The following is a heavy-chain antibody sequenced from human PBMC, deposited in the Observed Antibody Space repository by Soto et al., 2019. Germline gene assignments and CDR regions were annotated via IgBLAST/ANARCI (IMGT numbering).Heavy chain of an antibody. V-gene: IGHV3-74*01. J-gene: IGHJ5*02. CDR1: GFSFGNYL. CDR2: IGVDGSYT. Sequence: EVQLVESGGGLVQPGGSLRLSCAASGFSFGNYLMHWVRQAPGKGLVWVSHIGVDGSYTNYADSVRDRITISRDNAKNTLYLQMNSLRADDTAVYYCASLYVRDVALDTWGQGTLVTVSS. CDR3: ASLYVRDVALDT. D-gene: IGHD2-8*01.